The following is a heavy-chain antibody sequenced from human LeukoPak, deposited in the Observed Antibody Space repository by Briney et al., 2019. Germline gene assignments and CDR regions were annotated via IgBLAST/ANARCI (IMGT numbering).Heavy chain of an antibody. J-gene: IGHJ3*02. Sequence: SVKVSCKASGGTFSSYAISWARQAPGQGLDWMGGIIPIFGTANYAQKFQGRVTITADESTSTAYMELSSLRSEDTAVYYCARDEARRIAVAVAAFDIWGQGTMVTVSS. CDR3: ARDEARRIAVAVAAFDI. CDR2: IIPIFGTA. CDR1: GGTFSSYA. D-gene: IGHD6-19*01. V-gene: IGHV1-69*13.